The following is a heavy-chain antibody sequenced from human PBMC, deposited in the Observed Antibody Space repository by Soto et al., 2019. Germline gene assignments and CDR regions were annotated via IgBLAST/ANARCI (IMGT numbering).Heavy chain of an antibody. V-gene: IGHV4-59*01. CDR3: SYGDSPGPIDH. CDR2: IHNGERT. J-gene: IGHJ4*02. CDR1: GASISSYY. D-gene: IGHD4-17*01. Sequence: SETLSLTCSVSGASISSYYWSWFRQAPGKGLEYIGYIHNGERTNYNPSLESRVTISADTSKNQFSLRLSSVTAADTAMYYCSYGDSPGPIDHWGQGTLVTVSS.